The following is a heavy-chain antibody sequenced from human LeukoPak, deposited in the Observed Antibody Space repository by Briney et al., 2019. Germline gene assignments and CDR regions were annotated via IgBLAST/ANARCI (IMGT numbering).Heavy chain of an antibody. D-gene: IGHD6-6*01. CDR3: ATDREYSSSPSY. J-gene: IGHJ4*02. V-gene: IGHV1-24*01. CDR1: GYTLTELS. CDR2: FDPEDGET. Sequence: EASVKVSCKVSGYTLTELSMHWVRQAPGKGLEWMGGFDPEDGETIYAQKFQGRVTMTEDTSTDTAYMELSSLRSEDTAVYYCATDREYSSSPSYWGQGTLVTVSS.